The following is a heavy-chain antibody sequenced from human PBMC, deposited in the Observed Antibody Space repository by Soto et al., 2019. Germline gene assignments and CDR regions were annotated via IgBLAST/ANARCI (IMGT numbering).Heavy chain of an antibody. D-gene: IGHD6-13*01. CDR1: GGSISSSSYY. CDR2: IYYSGST. Sequence: PSETLSLTCTVSGGSISSSSYYWGWIRQPPGKGLEWIGSIYYSGSTYYNPSLKSRVTISVDTSKNQFSLKLSSVTAADTAVYYCARHYAYSAAGLGWFDPWGQGTLVTVSS. J-gene: IGHJ5*02. V-gene: IGHV4-39*01. CDR3: ARHYAYSAAGLGWFDP.